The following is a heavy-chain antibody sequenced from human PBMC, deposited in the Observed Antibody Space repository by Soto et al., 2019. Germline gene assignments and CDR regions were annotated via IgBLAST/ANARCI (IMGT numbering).Heavy chain of an antibody. D-gene: IGHD3-10*01. CDR1: SYTFSNYG. CDR2: VGPYTGVT. J-gene: IGHJ4*02. CDR3: ARDGDGPGRHYDY. Sequence: ASVKVSCKASSYTFSNYGLSWVRQAPGQGLEWMGWVGPYTGVTNYAQKSKGRVTMTTDTSTTTAYMELRSLRSDDTAVYYCARDGDGPGRHYDYWGQGTLVTVSS. V-gene: IGHV1-18*01.